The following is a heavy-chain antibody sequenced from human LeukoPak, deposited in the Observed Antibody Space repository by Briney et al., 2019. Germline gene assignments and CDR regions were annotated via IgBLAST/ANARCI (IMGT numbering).Heavy chain of an antibody. J-gene: IGHJ4*02. CDR1: GGSISSYY. Sequence: PSETLSLTCTVSGGSISSYYWSWIRQPPGKGLEWIGDIYYSGSTNYNPSLKSRVTISVDTSKNQFSLKLSSVTAADTAVYYCARVGADGSGFLFDYWGQGTLVTVSS. CDR2: IYYSGST. V-gene: IGHV4-59*12. D-gene: IGHD3-10*01. CDR3: ARVGADGSGFLFDY.